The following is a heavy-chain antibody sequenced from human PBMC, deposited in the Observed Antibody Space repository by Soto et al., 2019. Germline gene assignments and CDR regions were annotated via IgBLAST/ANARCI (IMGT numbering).Heavy chain of an antibody. CDR2: INHNSAGT. CDR1: GYTFTDYY. V-gene: IGHV1-2*02. Sequence: QVQLVQSGAEVKKPGASVKVSCKASGYTFTDYYLHWVRQAPGQRLEWMGWINHNSAGTHFAQKFQGRVTRTRAPSISTAFMELSSLTSDDTAMYICARLRTAVAGDAFDVWGQGTMVTVSS. J-gene: IGHJ3*01. CDR3: ARLRTAVAGDAFDV. D-gene: IGHD6-19*01.